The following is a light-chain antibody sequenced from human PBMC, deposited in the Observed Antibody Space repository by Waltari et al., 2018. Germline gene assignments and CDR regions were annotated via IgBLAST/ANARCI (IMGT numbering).Light chain of an antibody. CDR1: QSLESTY. J-gene: IGKJ1*01. CDR3: QQFLMSPRT. CDR2: GAS. Sequence: EVVLTQSPGTLSLTPGERATLSCRASQSLESTYLGWYQQKPGQAPRLLIYGASSRATGIPDRCRGSGSGTDYTLTISRLEPEDFAVYYCQQFLMSPRTFGRGTKVEV. V-gene: IGKV3-20*01.